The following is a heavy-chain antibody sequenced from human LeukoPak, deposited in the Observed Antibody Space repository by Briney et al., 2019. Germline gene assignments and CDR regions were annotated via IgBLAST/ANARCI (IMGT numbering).Heavy chain of an antibody. J-gene: IGHJ4*02. Sequence: PSETLSLTCTVSGGSISSYYWSWIRQPPGKGLEWIGEINHSGSTNYNPSLKSRVTISVDTSKNQFSPKLSSVTAADTAVYYCARRRQRGYSYGWNFDYWGQGTLVTVSS. V-gene: IGHV4-34*01. D-gene: IGHD5-18*01. CDR3: ARRRQRGYSYGWNFDY. CDR1: GGSISSYY. CDR2: INHSGST.